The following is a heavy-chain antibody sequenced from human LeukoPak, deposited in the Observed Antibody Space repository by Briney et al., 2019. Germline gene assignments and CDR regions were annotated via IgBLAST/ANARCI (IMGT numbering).Heavy chain of an antibody. CDR3: ARDPTVTNFHDAFDV. V-gene: IGHV3-7*05. J-gene: IGHJ3*01. CDR1: GFTFSSYW. CDR2: RKQDGSQK. D-gene: IGHD4-17*01. Sequence: PGGSLRLSCAASGFTFSSYWMSWVRQAPGKGLQWVATRKQDGSQKEYVDSVKGRFTVSRDNAKNSLYLQMNSLRAEDTAVYYCARDPTVTNFHDAFDVWGQGTMVSVSS.